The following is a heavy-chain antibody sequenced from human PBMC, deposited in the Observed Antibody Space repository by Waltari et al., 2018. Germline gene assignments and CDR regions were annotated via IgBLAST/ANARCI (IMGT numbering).Heavy chain of an antibody. Sequence: EVQLVESGGGLVKPGGSLRLSCAASGFTFSSYSMNWVRQAPGKGLEWVSSISSSSSYIYYADSVKGRFTISRDNAKNSLYLQMNSLRAEDTAVYYCARESASSSSYYFDYWGQGTLVTVSS. CDR1: GFTFSSYS. D-gene: IGHD6-13*01. CDR2: ISSSSSYI. CDR3: ARESASSSSYYFDY. J-gene: IGHJ4*02. V-gene: IGHV3-21*01.